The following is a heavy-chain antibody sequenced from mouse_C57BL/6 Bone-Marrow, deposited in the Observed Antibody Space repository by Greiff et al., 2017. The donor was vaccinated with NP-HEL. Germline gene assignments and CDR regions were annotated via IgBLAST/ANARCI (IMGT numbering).Heavy chain of an antibody. CDR1: GFTFSSYT. J-gene: IGHJ2*01. CDR3: ARQGPSPYYFDY. CDR2: ISGGGGNT. D-gene: IGHD3-3*01. V-gene: IGHV5-9*01. Sequence: VQLKQSGGGLVKPGGSLKLSCAASGFTFSSYTLSWVRQTPEKRLEWVATISGGGGNTYYPDSVKGRFTISRDNAKNTLYLQMSSLRSEDTALYYCARQGPSPYYFDYWGQGTTLTVSS.